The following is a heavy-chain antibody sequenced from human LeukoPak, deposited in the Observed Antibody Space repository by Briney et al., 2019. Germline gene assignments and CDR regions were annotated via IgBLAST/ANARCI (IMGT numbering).Heavy chain of an antibody. CDR1: GGSFSGYY. V-gene: IGHV4-34*01. CDR2: INHSGST. J-gene: IGHJ4*02. D-gene: IGHD3/OR15-3a*01. Sequence: PLETLSLTCAVYGGSFSGYYWSWIRQPPGKGLEWIGEINHSGSTNYNPSLKSRVTISVDTSKNQFSLKLSSVTAADTAVYYCARVSDLSFDYWGQGTLVTVSS. CDR3: ARVSDLSFDY.